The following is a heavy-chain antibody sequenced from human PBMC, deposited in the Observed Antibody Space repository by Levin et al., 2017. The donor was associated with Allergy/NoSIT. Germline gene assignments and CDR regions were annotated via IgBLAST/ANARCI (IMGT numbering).Heavy chain of an antibody. CDR1: GGTFSNYA. Sequence: ASVKVSCKASGGTFSNYAISWVRQAPGQGLEWMGGIIPIFGTANYTQKFQGRVTITADKSTSTAYMELSSLRSEDTAVYYCASGEEGSSSSLADYWGQGTLVTVSS. CDR2: IIPIFGTA. J-gene: IGHJ4*02. D-gene: IGHD6-6*01. V-gene: IGHV1-69*06. CDR3: ASGEEGSSSSLADY.